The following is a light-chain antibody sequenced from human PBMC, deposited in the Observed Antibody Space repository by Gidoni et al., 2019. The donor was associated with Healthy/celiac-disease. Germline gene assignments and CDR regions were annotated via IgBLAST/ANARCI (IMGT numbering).Light chain of an antibody. CDR2: GAS. Sequence: EIVMTQSPATLSVSPGERATLSCRASQSVSSNLTWYQQQPGQAPRLLLYGASTRATGIPARFSCSGSGTEFTLTISSLQSEDFAVYYCQQYNNWPETFGQGTKVEIK. CDR3: QQYNNWPET. J-gene: IGKJ1*01. V-gene: IGKV3-15*01. CDR1: QSVSSN.